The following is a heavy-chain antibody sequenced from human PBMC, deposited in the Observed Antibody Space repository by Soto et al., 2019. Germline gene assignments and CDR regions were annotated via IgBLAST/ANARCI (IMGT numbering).Heavy chain of an antibody. Sequence: QVQLQESGPGLVKPSETLSLTCTVFGGSIRPYYWSWIRQPPGKELEWIGYIYYTGSTNYSPSLKSRVTMSLDTSRNLLSRKLNSVTAADTAVYYCARGSPMSSSFPLDYWGQGSLVAVSS. D-gene: IGHD6-6*01. J-gene: IGHJ4*02. CDR2: IYYTGST. V-gene: IGHV4-59*12. CDR3: ARGSPMSSSFPLDY. CDR1: GGSIRPYY.